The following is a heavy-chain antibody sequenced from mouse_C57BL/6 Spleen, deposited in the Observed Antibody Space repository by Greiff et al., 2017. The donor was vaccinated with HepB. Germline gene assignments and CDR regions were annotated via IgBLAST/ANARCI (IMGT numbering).Heavy chain of an antibody. CDR1: GYSFTSYY. V-gene: IGHV1-66*01. CDR2: IYPGSGNT. J-gene: IGHJ4*01. Sequence: VQLQQSGPELVKPGASVKISCKASGYSFTSYYIHWVKQRPGQGLEWIGWIYPGSGNTKYNEKFKGKATLTADTSSSTAYMQLSSLTSEDSAVYYCARRGNWGAMDYWGQGTSVTVSS. CDR3: ARRGNWGAMDY. D-gene: IGHD4-1*01.